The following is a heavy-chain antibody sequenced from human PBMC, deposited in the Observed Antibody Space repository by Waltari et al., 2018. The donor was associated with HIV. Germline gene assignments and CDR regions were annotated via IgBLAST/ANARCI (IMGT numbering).Heavy chain of an antibody. CDR3: ASDYCSSTSCWGF. D-gene: IGHD2-2*01. V-gene: IGHV4-34*01. Sequence: QVQLQQWGAGLLKPSETLSLTCAVYSGSFSGYYWSWIRQPPGKGLEWIGEINHSGSTNYNPSLKSRVTISVDTSKNQFSLKLSSVTAADTAVYYCASDYCSSTSCWGFWGQGTLVTVSS. CDR2: INHSGST. CDR1: SGSFSGYY. J-gene: IGHJ4*02.